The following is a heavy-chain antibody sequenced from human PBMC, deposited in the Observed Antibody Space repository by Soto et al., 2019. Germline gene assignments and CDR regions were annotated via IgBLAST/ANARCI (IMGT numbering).Heavy chain of an antibody. CDR1: GGSISSSNW. J-gene: IGHJ4*02. CDR3: ARIAVAGTRFDY. D-gene: IGHD6-19*01. Sequence: QVQLQESGPGLVKPSGTLSLTCAVSGGSISSSNWWSWVRQPPGKGLEWIGEIYHSGSTNYNPSLKSRVXXXVXXSKNRCSLTRSSVTAADTAVYYCARIAVAGTRFDYWGQGTLVTVSS. V-gene: IGHV4-4*02. CDR2: IYHSGST.